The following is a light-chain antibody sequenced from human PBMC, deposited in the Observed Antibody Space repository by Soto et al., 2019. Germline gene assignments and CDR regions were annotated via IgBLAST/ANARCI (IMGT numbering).Light chain of an antibody. CDR3: QQDGTLIT. CDR2: DAS. CDR1: QSVGNTY. J-gene: IGKJ5*01. V-gene: IGKV3-20*01. Sequence: EIVLTQSPGTLSLSPGERATLSCRASQSVGNTYLAWYQQKPGQAPRLLIYDASSRATDIPDRFSGSGAGTDFTLTISRLEPEDFAVYYCQQDGTLITFGQGTRLEIK.